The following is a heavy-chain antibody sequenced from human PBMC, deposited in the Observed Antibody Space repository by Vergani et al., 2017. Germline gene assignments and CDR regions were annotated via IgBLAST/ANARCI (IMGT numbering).Heavy chain of an antibody. CDR1: FDSIRNLY. CDR2: IHYSENT. V-gene: IGHV4-59*11. D-gene: IGHD6-19*01. CDR3: ASDTHSGQRADR. Sequence: QVQLQESGPGLVKSSETLSLTCSVSFDSIRNLYCNWFRQPPGKGLEWIVSIHYSENTNYNPSLNTRVTISVDTSTNQFSLTLTSVTAADTAVYYCASDTHSGQRADRWGQGILVTVTS. J-gene: IGHJ5*02.